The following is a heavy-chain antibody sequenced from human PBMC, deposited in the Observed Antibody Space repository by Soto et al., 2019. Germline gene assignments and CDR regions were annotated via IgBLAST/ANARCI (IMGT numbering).Heavy chain of an antibody. V-gene: IGHV3-30-3*01. CDR1: GFTFSSYA. CDR2: ISYDGSNK. D-gene: IGHD6-19*01. CDR3: ARDASGCYYWYFHH. Sequence: QVQLVESGGGVVQPGRSLRLSCAASGFTFSSYAMHWVRQAPGKGLEWVAVISYDGSNKYYADSVKGRFTISRDNSKNTLYLQMNSLRAEDTAVYYCARDASGCYYWYFHHWGQGTLVTVSS. J-gene: IGHJ1*01.